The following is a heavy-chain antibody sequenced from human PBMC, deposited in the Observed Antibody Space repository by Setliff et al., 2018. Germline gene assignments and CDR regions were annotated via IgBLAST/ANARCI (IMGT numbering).Heavy chain of an antibody. CDR1: GGSISSYY. CDR3: ASNPFNSGPPYYFDY. D-gene: IGHD6-19*01. V-gene: IGHV4-4*08. Sequence: TLSLTCTVSGGSISSYYWSWIRQPPWKGLEWIGYIYTSGSTNYNPSLKSRVTISVDTSKNQFSLKPDSVIVADTAVYYCASNPFNSGPPYYFDYWGQGTLVTVSS. J-gene: IGHJ4*02. CDR2: IYTSGST.